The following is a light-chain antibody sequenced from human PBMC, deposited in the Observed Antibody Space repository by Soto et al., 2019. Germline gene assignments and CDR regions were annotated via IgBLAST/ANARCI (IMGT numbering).Light chain of an antibody. J-gene: IGKJ5*01. Sequence: QLTQSPSSLSASVGDRVTITCRASQGISSYLAWYQQKPGKAPKLLIYAASTLQSGVPSRFSGSGSGTEFTLTISSLQPEDFATYYCQQLKSNLITFGQGTRLEIK. CDR3: QQLKSNLIT. CDR2: AAS. V-gene: IGKV1-9*01. CDR1: QGISSY.